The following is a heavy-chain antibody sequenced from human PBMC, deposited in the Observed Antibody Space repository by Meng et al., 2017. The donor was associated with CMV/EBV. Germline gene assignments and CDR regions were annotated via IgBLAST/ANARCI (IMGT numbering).Heavy chain of an antibody. Sequence: ASVKVSCQASGYTFTSYGISWVRQAPGQGLEWMGWISAYNGKTNYAQKLQGRVTMTTDTSTSTAYMELRSLRSDDTAVYYCARDYYDSSGYFDYYYGMDVWGQGTTVTVSS. CDR1: GYTFTSYG. CDR3: ARDYYDSSGYFDYYYGMDV. V-gene: IGHV1-18*01. CDR2: ISAYNGKT. D-gene: IGHD3-22*01. J-gene: IGHJ6*02.